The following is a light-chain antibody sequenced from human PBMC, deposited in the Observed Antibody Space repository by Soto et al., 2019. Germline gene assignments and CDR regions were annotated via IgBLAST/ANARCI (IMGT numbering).Light chain of an antibody. V-gene: IGKV3D-15*01. J-gene: IGKJ1*01. CDR1: QSVTSN. Sequence: EIVMTHSPSTLSVAPGEMATLSCVASQSVTSNLAWYQQKPGQAPRLLIYDASTRATGIPARFSGSGSGTEFTLTISSLQSEDFVVYYCQQYNNWWTFGQGTKVDIK. CDR3: QQYNNWWT. CDR2: DAS.